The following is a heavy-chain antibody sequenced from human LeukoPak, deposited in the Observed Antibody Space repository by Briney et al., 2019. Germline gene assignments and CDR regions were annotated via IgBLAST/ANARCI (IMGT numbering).Heavy chain of an antibody. CDR3: GRQAAAGAGGDY. CDR1: GGSISGSSYF. D-gene: IGHD6-13*01. J-gene: IGHJ4*02. Sequence: SETLSLTCTVSGGSISGSSYFWGWIRQPPGKGLEWIGSIYYSGSTYYNPSLKSRVTISVDMSKNQFSLKLNSVTAADTAVYYCGRQAAAGAGGDYWDQGTRLTVSS. V-gene: IGHV4-39*01. CDR2: IYYSGST.